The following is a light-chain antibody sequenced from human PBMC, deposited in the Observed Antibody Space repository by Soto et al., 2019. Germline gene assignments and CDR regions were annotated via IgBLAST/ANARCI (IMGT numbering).Light chain of an antibody. V-gene: IGKV3-20*01. CDR3: QQFGSSPGFT. J-gene: IGKJ3*01. CDR1: QSINNRY. CDR2: AAS. Sequence: EIVLTQSPGTLSLSPGERATLSCRASQSINNRYLAWYQHKPGQAPRRLLYAASSRATGLPDRFSGSGSGTDFTLTISRLEPEDFAVYYCQQFGSSPGFTFGPGTKVDIK.